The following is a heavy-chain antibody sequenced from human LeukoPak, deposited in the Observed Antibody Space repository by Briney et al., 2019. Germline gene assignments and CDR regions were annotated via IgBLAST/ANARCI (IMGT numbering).Heavy chain of an antibody. Sequence: PWASVEVSCKASGFTFTSSAVQWVRQARGQRLEWIGWIVVGSGNTNYAQKFQERVTITRDMSTSTAYMELSSLRSEDTAVYYCAASADPSITGTTYWGQGTLVTVSS. CDR3: AASADPSITGTTY. V-gene: IGHV1-58*01. CDR1: GFTFTSSA. J-gene: IGHJ4*02. CDR2: IVVGSGNT. D-gene: IGHD1-7*01.